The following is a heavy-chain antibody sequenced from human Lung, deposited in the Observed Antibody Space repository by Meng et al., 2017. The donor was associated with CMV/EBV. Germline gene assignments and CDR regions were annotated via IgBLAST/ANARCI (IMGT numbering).Heavy chain of an antibody. Sequence: GFTFSTYDMSWVRQAPGKGLEWVAIVSGSGGSTYYADSVKGRFTISRDNSKNTLYLQMNSLRAEDTAVFYCAKALTFHYDSSGYFDSWGQGTLVTVSS. J-gene: IGHJ4*02. V-gene: IGHV3-23*01. CDR1: GFTFSTYD. CDR2: VSGSGGST. CDR3: AKALTFHYDSSGYFDS. D-gene: IGHD3-22*01.